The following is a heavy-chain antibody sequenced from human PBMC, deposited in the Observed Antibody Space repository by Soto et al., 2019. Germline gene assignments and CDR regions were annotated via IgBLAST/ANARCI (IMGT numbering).Heavy chain of an antibody. D-gene: IGHD3-3*01. Sequence: QVPLVQSGAEVKKPGASVKVSCKASGYTFTSYGISWVRQAPGQGLEWMGWISAYNGNTNYAQKLQGRVTMTTDTSTSTAYMELRSLRSDNTAVYYCARGTLDFWSGYYTLDYWGQGTLVTVSS. V-gene: IGHV1-18*01. CDR3: ARGTLDFWSGYYTLDY. CDR2: ISAYNGNT. J-gene: IGHJ4*02. CDR1: GYTFTSYG.